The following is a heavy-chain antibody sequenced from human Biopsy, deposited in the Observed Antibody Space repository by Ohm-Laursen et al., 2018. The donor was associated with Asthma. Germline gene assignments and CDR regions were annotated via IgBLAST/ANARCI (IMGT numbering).Heavy chain of an antibody. V-gene: IGHV3-23*01. D-gene: IGHD6-19*01. CDR1: GFTFSSYA. J-gene: IGHJ4*02. CDR3: AKFRVAVAAVFHY. CDR2: ISGSGGST. Sequence: SPRLSCAASGFTFSSYAMSWVRQAPGKGLEWVSAISGSGGSTYYADSVKGRFTISRDNSKNTLFLQMNSLRAEDTAVYYCAKFRVAVAAVFHYWGQGTLVTVSS.